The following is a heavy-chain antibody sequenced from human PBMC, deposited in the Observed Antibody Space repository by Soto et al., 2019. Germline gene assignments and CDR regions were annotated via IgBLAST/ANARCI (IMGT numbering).Heavy chain of an antibody. CDR3: ARQSPHIVGAARLDY. J-gene: IGHJ4*02. CDR1: GGSISSSSYY. Sequence: QLQLQESGPGLVKPSETLSLTCTVSGGSISSSSYYWGWIRQPPGKGLEWIGSNYYSGSTYYNPSLKSRVTISVDTSKNQFSLKLSSVTAADTAVYYCARQSPHIVGAARLDYWGQGTLVTVSS. D-gene: IGHD1-26*01. V-gene: IGHV4-39*01. CDR2: NYYSGST.